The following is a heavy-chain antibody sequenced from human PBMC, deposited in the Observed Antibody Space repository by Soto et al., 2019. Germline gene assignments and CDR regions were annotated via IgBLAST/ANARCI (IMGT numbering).Heavy chain of an antibody. CDR1: GGSISSYY. CDR3: ARDRVTGYYDRVDMDV. J-gene: IGHJ6*02. Sequence: SETLSLTCTVSGGSISSYYWSWVRQPAGKGLEWIGRIYTSGSTNYNPSLKSRVTMSVDTSKNQFSLKLSSVTAADTAVYYCARDRVTGYYDRVDMDVWGQGTTVTVSS. D-gene: IGHD3-9*01. V-gene: IGHV4-4*07. CDR2: IYTSGST.